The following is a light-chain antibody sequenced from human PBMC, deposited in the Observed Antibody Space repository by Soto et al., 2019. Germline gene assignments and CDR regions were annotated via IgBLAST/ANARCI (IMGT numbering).Light chain of an antibody. J-gene: IGKJ4*01. Sequence: DIVLTQSPATLSSSPGDRATLSCRASQSVSSYLAWFQQKPGQAPRLLIYDSSNRATGIPARFSGSGSGTDFTLTNSSLKPEEFAGYYCQQRTTWPLTFGGGTKVEIK. CDR1: QSVSSY. CDR3: QQRTTWPLT. CDR2: DSS. V-gene: IGKV3-11*01.